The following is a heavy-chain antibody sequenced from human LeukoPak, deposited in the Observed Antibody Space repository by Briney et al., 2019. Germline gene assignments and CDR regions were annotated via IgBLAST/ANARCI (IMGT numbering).Heavy chain of an antibody. CDR1: GYTFTSYG. V-gene: IGHV1-18*01. CDR2: ISAYNGNT. CDR3: ARGSFQTGTEYYFDY. D-gene: IGHD1-7*01. J-gene: IGHJ4*02. Sequence: GASVKVSCNASGYTFTSYGISWVRQAPGQGLEWMGWISAYNGNTNYAQKLQGRVTMTTDTSTSTAYMELRSLRSDDTAVYYCARGSFQTGTEYYFDYWGQGTLVTVSS.